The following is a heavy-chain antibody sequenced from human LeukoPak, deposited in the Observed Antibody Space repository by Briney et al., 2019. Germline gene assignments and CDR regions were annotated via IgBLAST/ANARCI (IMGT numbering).Heavy chain of an antibody. V-gene: IGHV1-2*02. CDR3: ARAIRRGVGTSCYGY. CDR2: PNSGGT. J-gene: IGHJ4*02. Sequence: PNSGGTNYAQKFQGRVTMTRDTSISTAYMELSRLRSDDTAVYYCARAIRRGVGTSCYGYWGQGTLVTVSS. D-gene: IGHD2-2*01.